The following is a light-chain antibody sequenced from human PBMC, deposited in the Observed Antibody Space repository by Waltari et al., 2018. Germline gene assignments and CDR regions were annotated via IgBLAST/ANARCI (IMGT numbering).Light chain of an antibody. J-gene: IGKJ3*01. Sequence: IVMTQSPHSLAVSLGEGATTNCQSSQSVFDSSNNKNSLAWYQKKPGQPPELLIYWASTRESGVPDRFSGSGSGTDFTLTISSLQAADVAIYYCQQYYTTPCTFGPGTKVDI. CDR3: QQYYTTPCT. CDR1: QSVFDSSNNKNS. V-gene: IGKV4-1*01. CDR2: WAS.